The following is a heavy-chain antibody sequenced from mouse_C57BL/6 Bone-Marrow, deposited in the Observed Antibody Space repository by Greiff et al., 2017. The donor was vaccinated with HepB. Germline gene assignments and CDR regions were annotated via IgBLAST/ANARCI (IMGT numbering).Heavy chain of an antibody. V-gene: IGHV5-2*01. CDR1: EYEFPSHD. Sequence: EVKLMESGGGLVQPGESLKLSCESNEYEFPSHDMSWVRKTPEKRLELVAAINSDGGSTYYPDTMERRLIISRDNTKKTLYLQMSSLRSEDTALYYCARHEDGYYGFDYWGQGTTLTVSS. J-gene: IGHJ2*01. D-gene: IGHD2-3*01. CDR3: ARHEDGYYGFDY. CDR2: INSDGGST.